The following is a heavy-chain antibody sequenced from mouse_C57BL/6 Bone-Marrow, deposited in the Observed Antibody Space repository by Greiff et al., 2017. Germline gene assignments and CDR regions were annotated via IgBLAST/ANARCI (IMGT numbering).Heavy chain of an antibody. D-gene: IGHD2-3*01. J-gene: IGHJ2*01. V-gene: IGHV5-4*01. CDR2: ISDGGSYT. CDR1: GFTFSSYA. Sequence: EVMLVESGGGLVKPGGSLKLSCAASGFTFSSYAMSWVRQTPEKRLEWVATISDGGSYTYYPDNVKGRFTISRDHAKNNLYLQMSHLKSEDTAMYYCARDGGWLSFDYWGQGTTRTVAS. CDR3: ARDGGWLSFDY.